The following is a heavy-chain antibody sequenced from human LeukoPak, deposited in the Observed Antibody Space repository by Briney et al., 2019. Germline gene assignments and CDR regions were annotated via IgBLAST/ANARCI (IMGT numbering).Heavy chain of an antibody. V-gene: IGHV4-61*02. CDR2: IYTSGST. Sequence: PSETLSLTCTVSGGSISSGSYYWSWIRQPAGKGLEWIGRIYTSGSTNYNPSLKSRVTISVDTSKNQFSLKLSSVTAADTAVYYCARDLTGVAAALRYYYMDVWGKGTTVTVSS. CDR3: ARDLTGVAAALRYYYMDV. J-gene: IGHJ6*03. CDR1: GGSISSGSYY. D-gene: IGHD6-13*01.